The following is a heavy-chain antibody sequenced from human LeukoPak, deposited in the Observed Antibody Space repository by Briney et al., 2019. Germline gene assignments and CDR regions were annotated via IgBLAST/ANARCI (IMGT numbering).Heavy chain of an antibody. CDR2: IYHSGNT. CDR3: ASTRYDDSGSMGIYTFDN. Sequence: PSETLSLTCTVSGGFIGAYYWSWIRQSPGKGLEWIGYIYHSGNTNCNPSLTSRGTISVDTSKNQFSLNLRSVTAADTAVYYRASTRYDDSGSMGIYTFDNWGQGTLVTVSS. V-gene: IGHV4-59*01. J-gene: IGHJ4*02. CDR1: GGFIGAYY. D-gene: IGHD3-22*01.